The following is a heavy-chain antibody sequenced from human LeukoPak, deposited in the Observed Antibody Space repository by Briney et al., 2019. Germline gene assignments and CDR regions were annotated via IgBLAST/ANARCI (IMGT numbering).Heavy chain of an antibody. CDR3: ARARRRDGYNARYFDY. V-gene: IGHV1-2*02. CDR2: INPNSGGT. Sequence: GASVKVSCKASGYTFTGYYMHGVRQAPGQGLEWMGWINPNSGGTNYAQKFQGRVTMTRDTSISTAYMELSRLRSDDTAVYYCARARRRDGYNARYFDYWGQGTLVTVSS. CDR1: GYTFTGYY. D-gene: IGHD5-24*01. J-gene: IGHJ4*02.